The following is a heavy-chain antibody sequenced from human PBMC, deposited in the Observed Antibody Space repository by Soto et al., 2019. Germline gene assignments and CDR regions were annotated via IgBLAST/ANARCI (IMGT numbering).Heavy chain of an antibody. CDR2: IIPIFGTG. D-gene: IGHD3-3*01. Sequence: QVQLVQSGAEVKKPGSSVKVSCKASGGTFSSYAISWVRQAPGQGLEWMGGIIPIFGTGNYAQKFQGRVTITADESTSTAYMELSSLRSEDTAVYYCASAIFGVATTSDYYYGMDVWGQGTTVTVSS. J-gene: IGHJ6*02. CDR3: ASAIFGVATTSDYYYGMDV. V-gene: IGHV1-69*12. CDR1: GGTFSSYA.